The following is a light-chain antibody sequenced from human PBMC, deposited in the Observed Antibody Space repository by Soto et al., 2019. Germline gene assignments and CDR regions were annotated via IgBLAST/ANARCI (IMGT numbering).Light chain of an antibody. Sequence: QSVLTQPPSVSRPPGQRVTISCTRSSSNIGAGYDVHWYQQLPGTAPKLLIYGNSNRPSGVPDRFSGSKSGTSASLAITGLQAEDEADYYCQSYDSSLSGVVFGGGTKLTVL. CDR2: GNS. CDR1: SSNIGAGYD. V-gene: IGLV1-40*01. J-gene: IGLJ2*01. CDR3: QSYDSSLSGVV.